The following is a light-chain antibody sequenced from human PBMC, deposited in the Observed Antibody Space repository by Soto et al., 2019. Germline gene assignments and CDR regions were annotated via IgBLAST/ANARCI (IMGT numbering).Light chain of an antibody. Sequence: QTVVTQSPSASASLGASVKLTCTLSSGHSDYAIAWHQQQPETGTRYLMRINNDGSHTKGDGIPDRFSGSRSGAERHLIISRLQSEDEADYYCQSWYTGLPVFCGGTKLTVL. CDR2: INNDGSH. CDR3: QSWYTGLPV. V-gene: IGLV4-69*01. J-gene: IGLJ2*01. CDR1: SGHSDYA.